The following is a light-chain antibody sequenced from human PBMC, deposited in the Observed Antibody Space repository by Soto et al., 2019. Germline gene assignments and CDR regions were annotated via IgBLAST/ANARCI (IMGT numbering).Light chain of an antibody. V-gene: IGKV3-20*01. Sequence: EIALTQSPGTLTLSPKERATLSCRASQSVTANYLAWYQQKPGQAPRLLIYAASIGATGVPDRFSGSGSGTDFTLSISRLEPEDFAVYYCLQYGVPLWTFGQGTKV. CDR2: AAS. CDR3: LQYGVPLWT. J-gene: IGKJ1*01. CDR1: QSVTANY.